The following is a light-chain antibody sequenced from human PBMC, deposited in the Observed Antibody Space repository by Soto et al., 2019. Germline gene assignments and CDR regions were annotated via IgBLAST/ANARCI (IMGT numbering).Light chain of an antibody. J-gene: IGKJ1*01. Sequence: DIQMTQSPSSLSASVGDRVTITCRASQSIGGNLNWYQQKPGKAPKLLIYGASGLQSGVPSRFSGSGSGTDFNLTISSLQPEDVANYYGHQSYITPRTFGQGTKVDIK. CDR2: GAS. V-gene: IGKV1-39*01. CDR3: HQSYITPRT. CDR1: QSIGGN.